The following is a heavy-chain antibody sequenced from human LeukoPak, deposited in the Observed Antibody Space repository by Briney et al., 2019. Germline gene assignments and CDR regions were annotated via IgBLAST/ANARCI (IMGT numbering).Heavy chain of an antibody. V-gene: IGHV3-53*01. Sequence: GGSLRLSCAASGFTVSSNYMSWVRQAPGKGLEWVSIIYSGGSTFYADSVKGRFTISRDNSKNTLYLQMNSLRAEDTAVYYCAREPGGIAARPGYFDYWGQGTLVTVSS. CDR1: GFTVSSNY. CDR2: IYSGGST. D-gene: IGHD6-6*01. CDR3: AREPGGIAARPGYFDY. J-gene: IGHJ4*02.